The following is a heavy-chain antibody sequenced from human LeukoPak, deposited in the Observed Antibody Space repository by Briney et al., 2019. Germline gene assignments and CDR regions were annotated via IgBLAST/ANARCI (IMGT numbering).Heavy chain of an antibody. J-gene: IGHJ4*02. CDR3: AGGDSGYSSGWYRFDY. V-gene: IGHV4-61*02. CDR2: IYTSGST. CDR1: GGSISSGSYY. Sequence: NPSETLSLTCTVSGGSISSGSYYWSWIRQPAGKELEWIGRIYTSGSTIYNPSHKSRVTISVDSSKNQFSLKLSSVTAADTAVYYCAGGDSGYSSGWYRFDYWGQGTLVTVSS. D-gene: IGHD6-19*01.